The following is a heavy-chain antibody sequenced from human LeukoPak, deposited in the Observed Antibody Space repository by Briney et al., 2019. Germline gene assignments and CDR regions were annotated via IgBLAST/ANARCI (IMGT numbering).Heavy chain of an antibody. CDR2: INHSGST. J-gene: IGHJ4*02. V-gene: IGHV4-34*01. Sequence: SETLSLTCAVYGGSFNGYYWSWIRQPPGKGLEWIGEINHSGSTNYNPSLKSRVTISVDTSKNQFSLKLSSVTAADTAVYYCARLATTVSYFDYWGQGTLVTVSS. CDR1: GGSFNGYY. CDR3: ARLATTVSYFDY. D-gene: IGHD4-17*01.